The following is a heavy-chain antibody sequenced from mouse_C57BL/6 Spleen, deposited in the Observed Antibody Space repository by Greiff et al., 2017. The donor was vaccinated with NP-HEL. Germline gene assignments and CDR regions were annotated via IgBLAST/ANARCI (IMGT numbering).Heavy chain of an antibody. CDR3: ARGDGYPFAY. Sequence: EVQLQQSGPELVKPGASVKISCKASGYTFTDYYMNWVKQSNGKRLEWMGDINTKNCGTSYNQKFKGKATLTVAKSSSTAYSELRSLTSEDSAGDYCARGDGYPFAYWGQGTLVTVSA. CDR1: GYTFTDYY. V-gene: IGHV1-26*01. D-gene: IGHD2-3*01. CDR2: INTKNCGT. J-gene: IGHJ3*01.